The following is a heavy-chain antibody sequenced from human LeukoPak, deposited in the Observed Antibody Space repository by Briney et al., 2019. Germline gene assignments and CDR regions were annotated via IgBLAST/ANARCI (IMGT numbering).Heavy chain of an antibody. J-gene: IGHJ3*02. Sequence: GGSLRLSCAASGFTFSSYWMHWVRQAPGKGLEWVSHISSSGSVTYYGDSVKDRITISRDNAKNSVSLYMNSLRAEDSAVYYCARPGITAFNIWGQGTMVTVSS. V-gene: IGHV3-48*01. CDR2: ISSSGSVT. D-gene: IGHD3-10*01. CDR1: GFTFSSYW. CDR3: ARPGITAFNI.